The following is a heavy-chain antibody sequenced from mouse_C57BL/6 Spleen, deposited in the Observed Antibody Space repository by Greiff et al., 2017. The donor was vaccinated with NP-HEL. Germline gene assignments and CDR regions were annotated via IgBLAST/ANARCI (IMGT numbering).Heavy chain of an antibody. CDR1: GFNIKNTY. CDR3: ARDGDYDLVFDC. Sequence: EVKLQESVAELVRPGASVKLSCTASGFNIKNTYMHWVKQRPEQGLEWIGRIDPANGHTNYAPKFQGKATITADTSANTAYLQLSSLTSEDTAIYYCARDGDYDLVFDCWGQGTTLTVSS. CDR2: IDPANGHT. J-gene: IGHJ2*01. V-gene: IGHV14-3*01. D-gene: IGHD2-4*01.